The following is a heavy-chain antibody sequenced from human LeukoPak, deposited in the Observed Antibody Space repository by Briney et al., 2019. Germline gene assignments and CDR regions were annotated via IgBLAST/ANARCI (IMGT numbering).Heavy chain of an antibody. CDR2: ISSSGSTI. CDR1: GFTFSSYE. V-gene: IGHV3-48*03. Sequence: GGSLRLSCAAPGFTFSSYEMNWVRQAPGKGLEWVSYISSSGSTIYYADSVKGRFTISRDNAKNSLYLQMNSLRAEDTAVYFCARDFSGSYRFDYWGQGTLVTVSS. J-gene: IGHJ4*02. CDR3: ARDFSGSYRFDY. D-gene: IGHD1-26*01.